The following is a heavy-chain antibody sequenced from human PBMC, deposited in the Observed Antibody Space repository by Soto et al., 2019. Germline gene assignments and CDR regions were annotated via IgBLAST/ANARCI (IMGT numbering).Heavy chain of an antibody. J-gene: IGHJ3*02. Sequence: ASVKVSCKASGYTFTSYDINWVRQATGQGLEWMGWMNPNSGNTGYAQKFQGRVTMTRDTSTSTVYMELSSLRSEDTAVYYCAMSGSYGGAFDIWGQGTMVTVSS. V-gene: IGHV1-8*01. CDR1: GYTFTSYD. CDR3: AMSGSYGGAFDI. D-gene: IGHD1-26*01. CDR2: MNPNSGNT.